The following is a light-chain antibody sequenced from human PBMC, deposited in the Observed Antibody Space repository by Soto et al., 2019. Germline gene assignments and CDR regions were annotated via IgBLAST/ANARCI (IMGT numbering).Light chain of an antibody. J-gene: IGLJ2*01. CDR2: EVS. CDR1: SSDVGGYNC. V-gene: IGLV2-14*01. CDR3: SSYTGSSSLVV. Sequence: QSALTQPASVSGSPGQSITISCTGTSSDVGGYNCVSWYQQHPGKVPKLLIYEVSNRPSGISNRFSGSKSGNTASLTISGLQAEDETDYYCSSYTGSSSLVVFGGGTKLTVL.